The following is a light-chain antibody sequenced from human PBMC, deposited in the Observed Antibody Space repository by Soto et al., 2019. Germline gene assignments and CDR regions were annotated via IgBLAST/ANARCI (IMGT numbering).Light chain of an antibody. CDR1: QTIDNS. V-gene: IGKV3-15*01. J-gene: IGKJ2*01. CDR2: DAS. CDR3: HHYHCWPYT. Sequence: VMSQSPATLSLSPGERATLSSSASQTIDNSLAWDQQKPGQAHALIIQDASTRATGVPVRFSGSGSGTDLALTISSLKSQDFAVDSCHHYHCWPYTFGQGTKVDIK.